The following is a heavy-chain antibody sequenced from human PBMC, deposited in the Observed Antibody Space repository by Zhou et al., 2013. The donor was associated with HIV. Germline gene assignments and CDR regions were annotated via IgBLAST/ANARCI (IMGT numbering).Heavy chain of an antibody. CDR1: GGTFSSYT. D-gene: IGHD3-10*01. CDR2: IIPMFATT. J-gene: IGHJ6*03. Sequence: VQLVQSGAEVKKPGSSVKVSCKASGGTFSSYTISWVRQAPGQGLEWMGGIIPMFATTNYAQKFQGRVTITADKSTSTAYMELSSLRSEDTAVYYCASLMAHNYYYYYYMDVWGKGTTVTVSS. CDR3: ASLMAHNYYYYYYMDV. V-gene: IGHV1-69*06.